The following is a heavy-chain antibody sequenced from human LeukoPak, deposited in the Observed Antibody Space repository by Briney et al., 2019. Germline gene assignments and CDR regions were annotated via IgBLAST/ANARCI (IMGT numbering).Heavy chain of an antibody. V-gene: IGHV3-7*01. CDR1: GFTFTSYW. J-gene: IGHJ4*02. D-gene: IGHD3-10*01. Sequence: GGSLRLSCAASGFTFTSYWMSWVRQAPGKGLEWVANIKHDGKETYYVDSVKGRFTISRDNANSSAHLQMNRLRPEDTAVYYCARDVRASSGGYPSPTFWAQGTLVTVSS. CDR3: ARDVRASSGGYPSPTF. CDR2: IKHDGKET.